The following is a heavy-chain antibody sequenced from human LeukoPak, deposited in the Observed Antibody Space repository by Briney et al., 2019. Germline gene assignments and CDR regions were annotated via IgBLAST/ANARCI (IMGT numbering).Heavy chain of an antibody. J-gene: IGHJ4*02. CDR1: GFPFRNYS. CDR3: ARVSGVAVIDY. CDR2: ISSSSTTI. D-gene: IGHD3-3*01. V-gene: IGHV3-48*01. Sequence: GSLRPSCAASGFPFRNYSMNWVRPAPGKGLGWVSYISSSSTTIYYADSVKGRFTISRDNAKNSLYLQMNSLRAEDTAVYYCARVSGVAVIDYWGQGALVTVSS.